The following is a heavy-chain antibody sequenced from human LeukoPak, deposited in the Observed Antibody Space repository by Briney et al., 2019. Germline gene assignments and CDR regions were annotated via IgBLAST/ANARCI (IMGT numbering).Heavy chain of an antibody. CDR2: IKQDGSEK. CDR3: ARGASSWYSTSPNFDY. Sequence: GGSLRLSCAASGFTFSSYAMHWVRQAPGKGLEWVANIKQDGSEKYYVDSVKGRFTISRDNAKNSLYLQMNSLRAEDTAVYFCARGASSWYSTSPNFDYWGQGTLVTVSS. CDR1: GFTFSSYA. D-gene: IGHD6-13*01. J-gene: IGHJ4*02. V-gene: IGHV3-7*01.